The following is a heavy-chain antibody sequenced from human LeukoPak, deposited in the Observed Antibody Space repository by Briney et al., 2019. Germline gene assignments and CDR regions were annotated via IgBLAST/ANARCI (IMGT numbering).Heavy chain of an antibody. CDR1: GGSISSYY. CDR3: ARLVGRDSSGHDLSGEDAFDI. CDR2: IYTSGST. J-gene: IGHJ3*02. Sequence: SETLSLTCNVSGGSISSYYWSWIRQPAGKGLEWIGRIYTSGSTTYNPSLKSRVTISVDKSKNQFSLKLSSVTAADTAVYYCARLVGRDSSGHDLSGEDAFDIWGQGTMVTVSS. D-gene: IGHD3-22*01. V-gene: IGHV4-4*07.